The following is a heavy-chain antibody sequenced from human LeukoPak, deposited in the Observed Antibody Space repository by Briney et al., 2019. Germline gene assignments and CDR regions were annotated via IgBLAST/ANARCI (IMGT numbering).Heavy chain of an antibody. Sequence: ASVTVSCKASGYTFTSYGISWVRQAPGHGLEWLGWINLNSGGTHYVQKFQGRVTMTRDTSISTAYMDLSSLRSDDTAVYYCTRGGDYEGPNYFDYWGQGTLVTVSS. D-gene: IGHD3-22*01. CDR3: TRGGDYEGPNYFDY. J-gene: IGHJ4*02. CDR1: GYTFTSYG. V-gene: IGHV1-2*02. CDR2: INLNSGGT.